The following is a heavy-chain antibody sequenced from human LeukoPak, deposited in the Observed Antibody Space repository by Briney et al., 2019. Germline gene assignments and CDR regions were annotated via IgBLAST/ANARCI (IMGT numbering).Heavy chain of an antibody. CDR2: ISSSSSYI. CDR1: GFTFSSYS. CDR3: ARAQYCSSTSCYSPDY. J-gene: IGHJ4*02. V-gene: IGHV3-21*01. Sequence: GGSLRLPCAASGFTFSSYSMNWVRQAPGKGLEGVSSISSSSSYIYYADSVKGRFTISRDNAKNLLYLQMNSLRAEDTAVYYCARAQYCSSTSCYSPDYWGQGTLVTVSS. D-gene: IGHD2-2*01.